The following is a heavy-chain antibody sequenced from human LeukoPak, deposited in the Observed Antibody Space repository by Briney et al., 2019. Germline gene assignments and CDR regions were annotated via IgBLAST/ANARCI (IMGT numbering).Heavy chain of an antibody. CDR1: GFTFSNYA. D-gene: IGHD3-16*01. CDR2: ISGSGGTT. V-gene: IGHV3-23*01. Sequence: GGSLRLSCAAPGFTFSNYAMTWVRQAPGKGLEWVSSISGSGGTTYYADSVKGRFTISRDNSKNTLSLQMNSLRAEDTAVYYCAKARWDYFDYWGQGTLVTVSS. CDR3: AKARWDYFDY. J-gene: IGHJ4*02.